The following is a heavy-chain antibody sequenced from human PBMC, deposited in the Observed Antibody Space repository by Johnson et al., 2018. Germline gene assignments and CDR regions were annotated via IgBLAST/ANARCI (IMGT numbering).Heavy chain of an antibody. CDR2: ISRSGSTI. CDR3: ARDRGVEVEFDDSAMDV. Sequence: QVQLVQSGGGSVKPGGSLRLSCAASGFTFSDYYMSWIRQAPGKGLEWISYISRSGSTIYYADSVKGRFTISRDNAKNSLYLHMNSLRAADTAVDYCARDRGVEVEFDDSAMDVWGQGTTGTVSS. V-gene: IGHV3-11*01. D-gene: IGHD2-15*01. J-gene: IGHJ6*02. CDR1: GFTFSDYY.